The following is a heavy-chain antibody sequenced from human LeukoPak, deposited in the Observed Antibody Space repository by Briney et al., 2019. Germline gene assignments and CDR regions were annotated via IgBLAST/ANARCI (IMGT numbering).Heavy chain of an antibody. CDR1: GYTFTDYY. CDR2: ISPNSGGT. V-gene: IGHV1-2*02. J-gene: IGHJ4*02. D-gene: IGHD3-10*01. CDR3: ARKAYGSGEGFDY. Sequence: ASVKVSCKASGYTFTDYYMHWVRQAPGQGLEWMGWISPNSGGTNYAQKFQGRVTMTRDTSISTAYMELSRLRSDDTAVYYCARKAYGSGEGFDYWGQGTLVTVSS.